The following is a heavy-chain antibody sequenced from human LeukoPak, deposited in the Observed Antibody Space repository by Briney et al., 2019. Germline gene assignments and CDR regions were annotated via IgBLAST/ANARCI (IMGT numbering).Heavy chain of an antibody. Sequence: PGGSLRLSCAASGFTFSDYYMSWIRQAPGKGLEWVSYISSSGSTIYYADSVKGRFTISRDNAKNSLYLQMNSLRAEDTAVYYCARHDSQLWLARDAFDIWGQGTMVTVSS. V-gene: IGHV3-11*04. J-gene: IGHJ3*02. CDR2: ISSSGSTI. CDR3: ARHDSQLWLARDAFDI. CDR1: GFTFSDYY. D-gene: IGHD5-18*01.